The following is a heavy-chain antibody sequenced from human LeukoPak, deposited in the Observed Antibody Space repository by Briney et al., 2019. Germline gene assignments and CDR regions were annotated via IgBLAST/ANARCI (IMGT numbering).Heavy chain of an antibody. CDR2: ISSSSYI. CDR1: GFTFSSYS. J-gene: IGHJ4*02. Sequence: PGGSLRLSCAASGFTFSSYSMNWVRQAPGKGLEWVSSISSSSYIYYADSVKGRFTISRDNAKNSLYLQMNSLRAEDTAVYYCARDRYSGYDWSHWGQGTLVTVSS. D-gene: IGHD5-12*01. CDR3: ARDRYSGYDWSH. V-gene: IGHV3-21*01.